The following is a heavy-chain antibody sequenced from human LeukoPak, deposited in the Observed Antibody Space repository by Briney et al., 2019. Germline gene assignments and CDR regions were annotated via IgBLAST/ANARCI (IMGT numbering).Heavy chain of an antibody. CDR3: ARREQWRSPRYDY. CDR2: IYYSGST. D-gene: IGHD6-19*01. J-gene: IGHJ4*02. CDR1: GGSISSSSYY. V-gene: IGHV4-39*07. Sequence: PSETLSLTCTVSGGSISSSSYYWGWIRQPPGKGLEWIGSIYYSGSTYYNPSLKSRVTISVDTSKNQFSLKLSSVTAADTAVYYCARREQWRSPRYDYWGQGTLVTVSS.